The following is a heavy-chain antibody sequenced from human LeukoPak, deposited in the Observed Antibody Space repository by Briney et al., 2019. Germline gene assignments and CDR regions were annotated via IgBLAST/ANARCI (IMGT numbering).Heavy chain of an antibody. CDR3: ARRYYYVSSGYYYFFDY. CDR1: GGSISSSSYY. D-gene: IGHD3-22*01. Sequence: PSETLSLTCTVSGGSISSSSYYWGWIRQPPGKGLEWIVSIYDSGSTNNNPSRKGRVPISVYTAKNQFSLKLTSVTAADTAVYYCARRYYYVSSGYYYFFDYWGQGTLVTVSS. CDR2: IYDSGST. J-gene: IGHJ4*02. V-gene: IGHV4-39*01.